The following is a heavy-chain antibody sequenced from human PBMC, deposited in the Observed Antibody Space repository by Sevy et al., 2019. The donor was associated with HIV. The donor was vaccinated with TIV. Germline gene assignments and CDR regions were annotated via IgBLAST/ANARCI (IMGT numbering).Heavy chain of an antibody. J-gene: IGHJ3*02. CDR3: ARDKGSVTTLSAFDI. D-gene: IGHD4-17*01. CDR2: IYYSGYT. CDR1: GGSINSYS. V-gene: IGHV4-59*01. Sequence: SETLSLTCTVSGGSINSYSWNWIRQPPGKGLEWIGYIYYSGYTNYNPSLKSRVTISVDTSKNQFSLKLSSVTAADTAVYFCARDKGSVTTLSAFDIWGQGTMVTVSS.